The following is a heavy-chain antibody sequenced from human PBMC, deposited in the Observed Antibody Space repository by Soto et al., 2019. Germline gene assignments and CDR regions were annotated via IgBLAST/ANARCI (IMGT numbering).Heavy chain of an antibody. J-gene: IGHJ4*02. CDR3: VRDVSVSSGSFGGY. D-gene: IGHD3-10*01. CDR1: GYNFDSYG. CDR2: ISTYTGNT. V-gene: IGHV1-18*01. Sequence: QVQLVQSGTEVKKPGASVRVSCKASGYNFDSYGLNWVRQAPGQGLEWMGWISTYTGNTDYPQKFQVRVTMTTDTSTNTAFLDLRSLTSDDTAVYYCVRDVSVSSGSFGGYWGQGTLVTVSS.